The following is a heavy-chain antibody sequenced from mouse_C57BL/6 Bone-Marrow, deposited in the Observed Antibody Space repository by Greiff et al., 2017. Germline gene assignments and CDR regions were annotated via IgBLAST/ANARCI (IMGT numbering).Heavy chain of an antibody. J-gene: IGHJ1*03. Sequence: QVQLQQSGAELARPGASVKLSCKASGYTFTSYGISWVKQRTGQGLEWIGEIYPRSGNTYYNEKFKGKATLTADKSSSTAYMELRSLTSGDSAVYFCARWLLGWYFGVWGTGTTVTVSS. V-gene: IGHV1-81*01. CDR3: ARWLLGWYFGV. D-gene: IGHD2-3*01. CDR1: GYTFTSYG. CDR2: IYPRSGNT.